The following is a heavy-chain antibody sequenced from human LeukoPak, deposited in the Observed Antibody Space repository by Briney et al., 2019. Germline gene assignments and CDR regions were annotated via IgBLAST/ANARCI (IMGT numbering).Heavy chain of an antibody. CDR3: AGVDYGDYVAENWFDP. V-gene: IGHV4-4*07. D-gene: IGHD4-17*01. J-gene: IGHJ5*02. CDR1: GGSISSYY. CDR2: IYTSGST. Sequence: PSETLSLTCTVSGGSISSYYWSWIRQPAGKGLEWIGRIYTSGSTNYNPSLKSRVTMSVDTSKNQFSLKLSSVTAADTAVYYCAGVDYGDYVAENWFDPWGQGTLVTVSS.